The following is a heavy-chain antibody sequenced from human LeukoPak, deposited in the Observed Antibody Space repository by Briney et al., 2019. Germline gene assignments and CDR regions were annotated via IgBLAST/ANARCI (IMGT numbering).Heavy chain of an antibody. CDR3: ARPRYAYYDFCFDY. J-gene: IGHJ4*02. D-gene: IGHD3-3*01. V-gene: IGHV3-7*01. CDR1: GFTFSSYW. Sequence: GGSLRLSCAASGFTFSSYWMSWVRQAPGKGLEWVANIKQDGSEKYYVDSVKGRFTISRDNAKNSLYLQMNSLRAEDTAVYYCARPRYAYYDFCFDYWGQGTLVTVSS. CDR2: IKQDGSEK.